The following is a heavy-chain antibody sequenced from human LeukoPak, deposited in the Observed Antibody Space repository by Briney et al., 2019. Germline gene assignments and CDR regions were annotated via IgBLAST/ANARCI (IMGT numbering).Heavy chain of an antibody. J-gene: IGHJ4*02. V-gene: IGHV3-53*01. Sequence: GGSLRLSCAASGFNVSSNYMSWVRQAPGKGLEWVSVIYSGGSTYYADSVKGRFTISRDNAKSSLCLQMDSLRAGDTAVYYCAREDGSQLDYWGRGTLVTVSS. CDR1: GFNVSSNY. D-gene: IGHD1-26*01. CDR2: IYSGGST. CDR3: AREDGSQLDY.